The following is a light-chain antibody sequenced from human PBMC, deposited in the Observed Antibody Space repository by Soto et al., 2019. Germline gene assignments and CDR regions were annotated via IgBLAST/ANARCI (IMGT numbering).Light chain of an antibody. Sequence: QSVLTQPPSASGSPGQSVTISCTETSSDVGAYKYVSWYQQYPGKAPKLMIYEVSKRPSGVPDRFSGSKSGNTASLTVSGLQAEDEADYYCTSYAGSNIWVFGGGTKVTVL. CDR2: EVS. CDR1: SSDVGAYKY. V-gene: IGLV2-8*01. J-gene: IGLJ3*02. CDR3: TSYAGSNIWV.